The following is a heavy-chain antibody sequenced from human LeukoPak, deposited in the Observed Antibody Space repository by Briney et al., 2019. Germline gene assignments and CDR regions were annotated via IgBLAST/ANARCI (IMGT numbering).Heavy chain of an antibody. D-gene: IGHD6-19*01. CDR2: INPNSGGT. CDR1: GYTFTGYY. V-gene: IGHV1-2*02. CDR3: ARERGSPYSSGWDTDY. Sequence: ASVKVSCKASGYTFTGYYMHWVRQAPGQGLEWMGWINPNSGGTNYAQKLQGRVTMTTDTSTSAAYMELRSLRSGDTAVYYCARERGSPYSSGWDTDYWGQGTLVTVSS. J-gene: IGHJ4*02.